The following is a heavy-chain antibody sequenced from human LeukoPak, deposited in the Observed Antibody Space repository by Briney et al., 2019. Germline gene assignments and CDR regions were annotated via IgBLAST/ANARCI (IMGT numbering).Heavy chain of an antibody. V-gene: IGHV1-8*01. CDR2: MNPSTGDT. D-gene: IGHD1-26*01. J-gene: IGHJ4*02. Sequence: GASVKVSCKASVYTFTGYDINWVRQAIGQGLEWMGWMNPSTGDTGYAQKFQGRVTMTRNTSVDTAFMELSGLGSEDTAVYYCTRGSLSGSSRDYWGQGTLVTVFS. CDR1: VYTFTGYD. CDR3: TRGSLSGSSRDY.